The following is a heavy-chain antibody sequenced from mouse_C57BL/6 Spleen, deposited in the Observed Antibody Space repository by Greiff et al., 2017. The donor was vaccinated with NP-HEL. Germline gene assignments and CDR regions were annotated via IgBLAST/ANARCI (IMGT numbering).Heavy chain of an antibody. CDR1: GYTFTSYG. V-gene: IGHV1-81*01. CDR2: IYPRSGNT. D-gene: IGHD3-2*02. J-gene: IGHJ4*01. Sequence: VMLVESGAELARPGASVKLSCKASGYTFTSYGISWVKQRTGQGLEWIGEIYPRSGNTYYNEKFKGKATLTADKSSSTAYMELRSLTSEDSAVYFCARDSSGYGAMDYWGQGTSVTVSS. CDR3: ARDSSGYGAMDY.